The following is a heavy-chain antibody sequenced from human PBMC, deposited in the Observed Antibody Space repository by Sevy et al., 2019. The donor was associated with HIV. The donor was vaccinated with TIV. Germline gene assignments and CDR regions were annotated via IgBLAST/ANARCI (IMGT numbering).Heavy chain of an antibody. D-gene: IGHD2-21*02. Sequence: SETLSLTCTVSGFPISSGYYWGWIRQSPEKGLEWIGNIYHSGRTFYKPSLKSRVTISVDTSKNQFSLKLISVTAADTAVYYCARASAGDRLDYYGMDVWGQGTTVTVSS. J-gene: IGHJ6*02. CDR1: GFPISSGYY. CDR2: IYHSGRT. CDR3: ARASAGDRLDYYGMDV. V-gene: IGHV4-38-2*02.